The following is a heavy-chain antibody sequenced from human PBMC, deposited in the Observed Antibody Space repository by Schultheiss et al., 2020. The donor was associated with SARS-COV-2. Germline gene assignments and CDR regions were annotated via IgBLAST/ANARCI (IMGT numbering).Heavy chain of an antibody. J-gene: IGHJ4*02. CDR1: GGSITNTGYF. CDR3: ARLYCTRTSCYVDS. V-gene: IGHV4-39*07. D-gene: IGHD2-2*01. Sequence: SETLSLTCTVSGGSITNTGYFWGWIRRPPGKGLECIGEINHGGGTNYNPSLRSRVTMSVDTSKNQFSLKLSSVTAADTAVYYCARLYCTRTSCYVDSWGQGTLVTVSS. CDR2: INHGGGT.